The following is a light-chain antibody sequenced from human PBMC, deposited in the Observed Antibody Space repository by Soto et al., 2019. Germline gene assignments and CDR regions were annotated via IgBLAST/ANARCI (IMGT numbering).Light chain of an antibody. CDR1: QRISSW. Sequence: DIQMTQSPSTLSASVGDRVTITCRASQRISSWLAWYQQQPRKAPKLLIYDASSLESGGPSRFSGSGSGTEFTLTISSLQPDDFATYYCQPSNRYPGTFGQGTTLEIK. J-gene: IGKJ2*01. CDR2: DAS. V-gene: IGKV1-5*01. CDR3: QPSNRYPGT.